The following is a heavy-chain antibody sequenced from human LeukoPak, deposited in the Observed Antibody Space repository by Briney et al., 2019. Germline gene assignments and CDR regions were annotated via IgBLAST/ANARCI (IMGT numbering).Heavy chain of an antibody. D-gene: IGHD2-8*01. CDR1: GCTFTSYD. Sequence: ASVKVSCKASGCTFTSYDINWVRQATGQGLEWMGWMNPNSGNTDYAQKFQGRVTMTRDTSINTAYMELSSLTSDDTAVYYCARGALFYYGTNGLFWLDPWGPGTLVTVSS. CDR2: MNPNSGNT. CDR3: ARGALFYYGTNGLFWLDP. V-gene: IGHV1-8*01. J-gene: IGHJ5*02.